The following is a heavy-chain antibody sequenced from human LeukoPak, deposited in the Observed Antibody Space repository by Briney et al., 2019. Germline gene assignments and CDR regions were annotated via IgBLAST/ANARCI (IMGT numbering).Heavy chain of an antibody. Sequence: GGSLRLSCAASRFTFSSYAMHWVRQAPGKGLEWVAVISYDGSNKYYADSVKGRFTISRDNSKNTLYLQMNSLRAEDTAVYYCARDLHYDSSGYYGGGFDYWGQGTLVTVSS. J-gene: IGHJ4*02. D-gene: IGHD3-22*01. CDR3: ARDLHYDSSGYYGGGFDY. V-gene: IGHV3-30-3*01. CDR2: ISYDGSNK. CDR1: RFTFSSYA.